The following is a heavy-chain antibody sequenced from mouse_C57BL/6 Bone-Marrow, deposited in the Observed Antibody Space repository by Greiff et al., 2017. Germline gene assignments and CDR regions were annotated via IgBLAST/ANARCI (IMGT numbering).Heavy chain of an antibody. Sequence: VQLKESGGGLVKPGGSLKLSCAASGFTFSSYAMSWVRQTPEKRLEWVATISDGGSYTYYPDNVKGRFTISRDNAKNNLYLQMSHLKSEDTAMYYCARDLVTTNYFDYWGQGTTLTVSS. CDR3: ARDLVTTNYFDY. CDR1: GFTFSSYA. J-gene: IGHJ2*01. CDR2: ISDGGSYT. V-gene: IGHV5-4*01. D-gene: IGHD2-2*01.